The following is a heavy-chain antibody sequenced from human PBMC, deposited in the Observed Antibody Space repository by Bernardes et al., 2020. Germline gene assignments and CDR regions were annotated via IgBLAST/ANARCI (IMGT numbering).Heavy chain of an antibody. CDR2: ISFSSSHI. V-gene: IGHV3-21*01. J-gene: IGHJ3*02. D-gene: IGHD5-18*01. CDR1: GFTLSSNS. CDR3: ARFGGYYHGSAFDI. Sequence: GGSLRLSCVASGFTLSSNSMHWVRQAPGQGLEWVSSISFSSSHIYYADSLKGRFTISRDNAKNSLYLQLNSLTAEDTAVYYCARFGGYYHGSAFDIWGQGTMVAVSS.